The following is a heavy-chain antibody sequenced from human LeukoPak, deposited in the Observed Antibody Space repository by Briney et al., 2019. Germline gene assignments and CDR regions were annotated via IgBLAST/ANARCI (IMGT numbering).Heavy chain of an antibody. CDR1: GGSINGYY. D-gene: IGHD6-13*01. CDR3: ARLHFAAAEEFDP. J-gene: IGHJ5*02. CDR2: IYYSGST. Sequence: SETLSLTCTVSGGSINGYYWSWIRQPPGKGLEWIGYIYYSGSTNYNPSLKSRVTISVDTPKNQFSLNLSSVTAADTAVYYCARLHFAAAEEFDPWGQGTLVTVSS. V-gene: IGHV4-59*08.